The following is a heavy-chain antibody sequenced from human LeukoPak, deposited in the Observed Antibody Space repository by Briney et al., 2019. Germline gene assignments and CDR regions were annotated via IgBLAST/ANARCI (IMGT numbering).Heavy chain of an antibody. Sequence: SGGSLRLSCAASGFTFSSYGMDWVRQAPGKGLEWVAVIWYDGSNEYYADSVKGRFTISRDNAKNSLYLQMNSLRAEDTAVYYCARVSGSSSPFDYWGQGTLVTVSS. J-gene: IGHJ4*02. CDR3: ARVSGSSSPFDY. CDR2: IWYDGSNE. D-gene: IGHD6-6*01. V-gene: IGHV3-33*01. CDR1: GFTFSSYG.